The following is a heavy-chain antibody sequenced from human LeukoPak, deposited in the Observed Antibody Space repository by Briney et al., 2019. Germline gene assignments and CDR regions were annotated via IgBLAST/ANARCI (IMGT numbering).Heavy chain of an antibody. CDR2: IYPGDSDT. Sequence: GASLKISCKASGYIFTSYWIGWVRQLPGKGLEWMGIIYPGDSDTTYSPTFQGQVTISADKSSSTAYLQWSSLRASDTAMYYCARHKDHYYMDVWGKGTTVTVSS. CDR1: GYIFTSYW. V-gene: IGHV5-51*01. CDR3: ARHKDHYYMDV. J-gene: IGHJ6*03.